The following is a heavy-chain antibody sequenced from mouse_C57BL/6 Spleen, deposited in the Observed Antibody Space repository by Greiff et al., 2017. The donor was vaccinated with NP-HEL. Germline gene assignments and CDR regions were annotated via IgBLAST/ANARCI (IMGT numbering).Heavy chain of an antibody. Sequence: EVHLVESGGGLVKPGGSLKLSCAASGFTFSSYAMSWVRQTPEKRLEWVATISDGGSYTYYPDNVKGRFTISRDNAKNNLYLQMSHLKSEDTAMYYCARVNWDVGYFDYWGQGTTLTVSS. J-gene: IGHJ2*01. CDR3: ARVNWDVGYFDY. CDR2: ISDGGSYT. CDR1: GFTFSSYA. V-gene: IGHV5-4*01. D-gene: IGHD4-1*01.